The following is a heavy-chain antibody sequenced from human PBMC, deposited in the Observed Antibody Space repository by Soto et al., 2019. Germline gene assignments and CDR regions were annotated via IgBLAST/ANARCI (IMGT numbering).Heavy chain of an antibody. CDR3: ARAWWSSSRWFDP. CDR1: GFTVSSNY. J-gene: IGHJ5*02. D-gene: IGHD6-6*01. V-gene: IGHV3-53*02. CDR2: IYSGGTT. Sequence: EVQLVETGGGLIQPGGSLRLSCEVTGFTVSSNYMSWVRQAPGKGLEWVSVIYSGGTTYSVDSVKGRFTISRDDSKNTLYLQMNSLRAEDTAVYYCARAWWSSSRWFDPWGQGTLVTVSS.